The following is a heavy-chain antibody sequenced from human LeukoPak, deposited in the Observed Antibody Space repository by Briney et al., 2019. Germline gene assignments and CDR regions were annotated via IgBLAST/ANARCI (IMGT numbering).Heavy chain of an antibody. Sequence: GGSLRLSCAASGFTFSSYSMNWVRQAPGKGLEWVSSISSSSSYIYYADSVKGRFTISRDNAKNSLYLQMNRLRPEDGAVYYCAKAPVTTCRGAFCYPFDYWGLGTLVTVSS. CDR1: GFTFSSYS. V-gene: IGHV3-21*04. D-gene: IGHD2-15*01. J-gene: IGHJ4*02. CDR3: AKAPVTTCRGAFCYPFDY. CDR2: ISSSSSYI.